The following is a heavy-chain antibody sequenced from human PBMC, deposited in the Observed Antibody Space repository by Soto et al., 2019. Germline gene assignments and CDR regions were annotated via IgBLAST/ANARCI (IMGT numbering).Heavy chain of an antibody. CDR2: VNPILSMS. CDR1: GDTFNFYS. J-gene: IGHJ4*02. V-gene: IGHV1-69*02. CDR3: VGGSGSGFRAFDS. D-gene: IGHD3-10*01. Sequence: QVQLVQSGAEVKRPGSSVKVSCKASGDTFNFYSINWVRQAPGVGLEWVGRVNPILSMSNYAQRFQGRVTMTADKSTGTAYMALRRLRAEDTAIYYGVGGSGSGFRAFDSWGQGDRVTVSS.